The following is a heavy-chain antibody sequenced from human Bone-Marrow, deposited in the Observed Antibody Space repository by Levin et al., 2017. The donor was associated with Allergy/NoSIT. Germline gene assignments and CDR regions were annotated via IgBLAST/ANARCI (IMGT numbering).Heavy chain of an antibody. V-gene: IGHV3-23*01. CDR2: MSGSGGTA. CDR1: GFSFSDYT. CDR3: AKSPPPSQRAYNWFDT. J-gene: IGHJ5*02. Sequence: GGSLRLSCAASGFSFSDYTMNWVRQAPGRGLEWVSTMSGSGGTAYYADSVRGRFTISRDNSKNTLYLHMNGLRVEDTAIYYCAKSPPPSQRAYNWFDTWGQGTLVIVSS.